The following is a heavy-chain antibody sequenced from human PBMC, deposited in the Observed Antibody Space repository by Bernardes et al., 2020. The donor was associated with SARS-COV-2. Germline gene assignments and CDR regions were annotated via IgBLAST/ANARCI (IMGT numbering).Heavy chain of an antibody. V-gene: IGHV3-21*01. D-gene: IGHD1-7*01. CDR3: ARDRTNYYYGMDV. CDR2: IISSSSHT. J-gene: IGHJ6*02. CDR1: GFTVSRYS. Sequence: GFLRPPRAASGFTVSRYSMNWVRPAPGKGLECVSSIISSSSHTYYADSVKGRFTISRDNAKSSLYLQMNSLRAEDTAVYYCARDRTNYYYGMDVWGQGTTVTVSS.